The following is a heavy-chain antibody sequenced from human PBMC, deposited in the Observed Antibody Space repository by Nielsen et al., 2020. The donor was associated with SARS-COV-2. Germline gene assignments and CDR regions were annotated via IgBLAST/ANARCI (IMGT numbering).Heavy chain of an antibody. CDR3: ARDRLDYDFWSGYQFDP. Sequence: GESLKISCAASGYTFTGYYMHWVRQAPGQGLEWMGRINPNSGGTNYAQKFQGRVTMTRDTSISAAYMELSRLRSDDTAVYYCARDRLDYDFWSGYQFDPWGQGTLVTVSS. CDR1: GYTFTGYY. V-gene: IGHV1-2*06. J-gene: IGHJ5*02. D-gene: IGHD3-3*01. CDR2: INPNSGGT.